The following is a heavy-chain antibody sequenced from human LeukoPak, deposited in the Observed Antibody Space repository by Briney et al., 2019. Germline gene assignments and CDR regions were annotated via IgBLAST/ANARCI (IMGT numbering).Heavy chain of an antibody. CDR2: ISSSSSYI. Sequence: GGSLRLSCAASGFTFSSYSMNWVRQAPGKGLEWVSSISSSSSYIYYADSVKGRFTISRDNAKNSLYLHMNSLRPEDTAVYYCARDPYSGSYDYYYYYMDVWGKGTTVTISS. J-gene: IGHJ6*03. D-gene: IGHD1-26*01. CDR1: GFTFSSYS. V-gene: IGHV3-21*01. CDR3: ARDPYSGSYDYYYYYMDV.